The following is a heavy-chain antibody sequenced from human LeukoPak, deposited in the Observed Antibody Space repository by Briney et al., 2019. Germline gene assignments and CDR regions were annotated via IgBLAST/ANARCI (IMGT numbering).Heavy chain of an antibody. CDR2: ISSSSSYI. Sequence: RSGGSLRLSCAASGSTFSSYSMNWVRQAPGKGLEWVSSISSSSSYIYYADSVKGRFTISRDNAKNSLYLQMNSLRAEDTAVYYCARDSYSDYYYYMDVWGKGTTVTVSS. CDR1: GSTFSSYS. D-gene: IGHD4-11*01. CDR3: ARDSYSDYYYYMDV. J-gene: IGHJ6*03. V-gene: IGHV3-21*01.